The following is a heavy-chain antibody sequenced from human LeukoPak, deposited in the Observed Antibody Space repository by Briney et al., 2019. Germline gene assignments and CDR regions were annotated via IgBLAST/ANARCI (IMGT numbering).Heavy chain of an antibody. CDR1: GGTFSSYA. D-gene: IGHD3-22*01. CDR2: IIPLLGIA. CDR3: ARGGVYHDSSGYDGAFDI. V-gene: IGHV1-69*04. J-gene: IGHJ3*02. Sequence: SVKVSCKASGGTFSSYAISWVRQAPGQGLEWMGRIIPLLGIANYAQKFQGRVTITADKSTSTAYMELSSLRSEDTAVYYCARGGVYHDSSGYDGAFDIWDQGTMVTVSS.